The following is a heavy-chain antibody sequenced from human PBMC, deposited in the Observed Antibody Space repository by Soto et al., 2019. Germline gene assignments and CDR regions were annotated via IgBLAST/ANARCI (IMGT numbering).Heavy chain of an antibody. V-gene: IGHV4-30-4*01. CDR3: ASQLDDYGDYVLN. D-gene: IGHD4-17*01. J-gene: IGHJ4*02. CDR2: IYYSGST. CDR1: GGSISSGDYY. Sequence: SETLYLTCTVSGGSISSGDYYWSWIRQPPGKGLEWNGYIYYSGSTYYNPSLKSRVTISVDTSKNQFSLKLSSVTAADTAVYYCASQLDDYGDYVLNWGQGTLVTVSS.